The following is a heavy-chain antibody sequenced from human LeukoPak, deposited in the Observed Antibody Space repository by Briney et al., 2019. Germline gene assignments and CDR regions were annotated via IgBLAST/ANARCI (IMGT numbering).Heavy chain of an antibody. V-gene: IGHV3-23*01. CDR2: ISAGGATI. Sequence: GGSLRLSCAASGFTFSTYAMSWVRQAPGKGLEWVSAISAGGATIYYADSVKGSFTVSRDNSKNTLYLHMNSLRAEDTAVYYCAKDSGGTYFYYYYYMDVWGKGTSVTVSS. CDR3: AKDSGGTYFYYYYYMDV. D-gene: IGHD1-26*01. J-gene: IGHJ6*03. CDR1: GFTFSTYA.